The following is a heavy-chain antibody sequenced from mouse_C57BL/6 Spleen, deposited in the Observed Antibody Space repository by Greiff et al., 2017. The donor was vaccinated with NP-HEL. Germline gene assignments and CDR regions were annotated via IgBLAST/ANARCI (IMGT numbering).Heavy chain of an antibody. CDR2: ISSGGDYI. J-gene: IGHJ1*03. V-gene: IGHV5-9-1*02. CDR3: TREYGDDGWYFDV. D-gene: IGHD2-2*01. CDR1: GFTFSSYA. Sequence: EVKLVESGEGLVKPGGSLKLSCAASGFTFSSYAMSWVRQTPEKRLEWVAYISSGGDYIYYADTVKGRFTISRDNARNTLYLQMSSLKSEDTAMYYCTREYGDDGWYFDVWGTGSTVTVSS.